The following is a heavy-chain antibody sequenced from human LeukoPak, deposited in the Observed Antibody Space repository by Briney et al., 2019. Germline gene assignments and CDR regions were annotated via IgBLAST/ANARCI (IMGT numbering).Heavy chain of an antibody. Sequence: SETLSLTCTVSGGSISSYYWSWIRQPPGKGLEWIGYIYYSGSTNYNPSLKSRVTISVDTSKNQFSLKLSSVTAADTAVYYCASGYGGRTDAFDIWGQGTMVTVSS. CDR2: IYYSGST. V-gene: IGHV4-59*01. D-gene: IGHD4-23*01. J-gene: IGHJ3*02. CDR3: ASGYGGRTDAFDI. CDR1: GGSISSYY.